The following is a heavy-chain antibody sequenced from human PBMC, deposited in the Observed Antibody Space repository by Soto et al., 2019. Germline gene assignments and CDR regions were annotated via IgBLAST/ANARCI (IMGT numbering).Heavy chain of an antibody. Sequence: ASVKVSCKVSGYTLTELPMHWVRQAPGKGLEWMGGFDPEDGETIYAQKFQGRVTMTEDTSTDTAYMELSSLRSEDTAVYYCATVGVGAAYYYYGMDVWGQGTTVTVSS. CDR1: GYTLTELP. D-gene: IGHD1-26*01. CDR2: FDPEDGET. V-gene: IGHV1-24*01. CDR3: ATVGVGAAYYYYGMDV. J-gene: IGHJ6*02.